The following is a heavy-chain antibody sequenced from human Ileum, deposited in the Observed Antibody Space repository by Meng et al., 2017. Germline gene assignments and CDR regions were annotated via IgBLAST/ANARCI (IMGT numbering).Heavy chain of an antibody. CDR2: ICPDDSDT. CDR3: GGRARDTRYYGDFD. D-gene: IGHD2-21*01. CDR1: GDRFTTYW. J-gene: IGHJ4*02. V-gene: IGHV5-51*01. Sequence: GESLKISCKGSGDRFTTYWIGWARQMPGKGLEWRGIICPDDSDTQYSPTFQGQVTISADKSTNTAYLQWSSLKASDTAMYFCGGRARDTRYYGDFDWGQGTRVTVSS.